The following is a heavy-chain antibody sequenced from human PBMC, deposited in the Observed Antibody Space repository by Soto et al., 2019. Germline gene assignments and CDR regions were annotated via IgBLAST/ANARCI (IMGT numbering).Heavy chain of an antibody. CDR2: IMPGAADT. V-gene: IGHV5-51*01. CDR3: ASQLCYVCDF. Sequence: PGESLKISCKGVGYRFGSAWIGWVRQMPGKGLEWMGIIMPGAADTRYSPSFEGHVTISADESANTAYLQWSSLEASDTATYFCASQLCYVCDFWGQGTTVTVSS. D-gene: IGHD3-16*01. J-gene: IGHJ6*02. CDR1: GYRFGSAW.